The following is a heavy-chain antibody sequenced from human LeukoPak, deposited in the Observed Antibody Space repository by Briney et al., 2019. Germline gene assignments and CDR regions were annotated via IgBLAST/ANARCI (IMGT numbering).Heavy chain of an antibody. J-gene: IGHJ6*02. CDR2: IYYSGST. CDR3: ARDGSGSGAYYYGMDV. V-gene: IGHV4-39*07. CDR1: GGSISSSSYY. Sequence: SETLSLTCTVSGGSISSSSYYWGWIRQPPGKGLEWIGSIYYSGSTYYNPSLKSRVTISVDTSKNQFSLKLSSVTAADTAVYYCARDGSGSGAYYYGMDVWGQGTTVTVSS. D-gene: IGHD1-26*01.